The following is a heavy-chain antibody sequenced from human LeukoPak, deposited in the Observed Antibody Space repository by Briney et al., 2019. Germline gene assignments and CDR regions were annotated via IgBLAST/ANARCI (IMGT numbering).Heavy chain of an antibody. J-gene: IGHJ4*02. V-gene: IGHV4-34*01. CDR2: INHSGST. CDR1: GGSFSGYY. D-gene: IGHD3-3*01. Sequence: SETLSLTCAVYGGSFSGYYWSWIRQPPGKGLEWIGEINHSGSTNYNPFLKSRVTISVDTSKNQFSLKLSSVTAADTAVYYCARHRLLEWFSYWGQGTLVTVSS. CDR3: ARHRLLEWFSY.